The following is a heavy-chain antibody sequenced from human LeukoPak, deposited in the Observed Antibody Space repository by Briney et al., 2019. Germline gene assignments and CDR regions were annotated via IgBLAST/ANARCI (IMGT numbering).Heavy chain of an antibody. Sequence: PGGCLRLSCEASGFTFSSCGMHWVRQAPGKELEWVAYTRYDGSDKYYIDSVKGRFTIARDNSKKTLYLQMTSLRPDDTAVYFCAKDEGVGASYFDYWGQGTLVAVSS. CDR2: TRYDGSDK. D-gene: IGHD1-26*01. V-gene: IGHV3-30*02. CDR1: GFTFSSCG. CDR3: AKDEGVGASYFDY. J-gene: IGHJ4*02.